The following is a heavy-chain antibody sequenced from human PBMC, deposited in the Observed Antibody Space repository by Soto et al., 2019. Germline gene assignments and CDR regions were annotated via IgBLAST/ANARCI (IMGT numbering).Heavy chain of an antibody. V-gene: IGHV3-66*01. J-gene: IGHJ2*01. D-gene: IGHD2-21*02. Sequence: GREPEWVALFNNVGSIYYSESVKGRFTISRDSSKNTLELQLNSLRAEDTAVYYCVFFFQAEDGIRGVRSVSALLLNRSSDL. CDR2: FNNVGSI. CDR3: VFFFQAEDGIRGVRSVSALLLNRSSDL.